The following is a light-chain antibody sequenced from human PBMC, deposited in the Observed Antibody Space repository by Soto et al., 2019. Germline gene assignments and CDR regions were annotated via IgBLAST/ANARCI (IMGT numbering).Light chain of an antibody. CDR3: QVWESRSDHVV. J-gene: IGLJ2*01. Sequence: SYELPQPPSVSVAPGTTARITRGGDYIGSKSVHWYQQKPGQAPVLVIYYDSDRPSGIQEGFSGSNSGNTAALTISRVEAGDESDYYCQVWESRSDHVVFVLGT. CDR2: YDS. V-gene: IGLV3-21*01. CDR1: YIGSKS.